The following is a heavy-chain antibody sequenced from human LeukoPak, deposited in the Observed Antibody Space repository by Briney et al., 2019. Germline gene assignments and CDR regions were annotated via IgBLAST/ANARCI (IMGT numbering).Heavy chain of an antibody. CDR3: GKGGYYYGSGSPRAFDC. CDR2: ISGSGDST. CDR1: GFTFSSYG. J-gene: IGHJ4*02. D-gene: IGHD3-10*01. V-gene: IGHV3-23*01. Sequence: PGGSLRLSCAASGFTFSSYGMSWVRQAPGKGLEWVSGISGSGDSTYYVDSVKGRFTSSRDNSKNTLYLQMNTLRAEDTATYYCGKGGYYYGSGSPRAFDCWGQGTLVTVCS.